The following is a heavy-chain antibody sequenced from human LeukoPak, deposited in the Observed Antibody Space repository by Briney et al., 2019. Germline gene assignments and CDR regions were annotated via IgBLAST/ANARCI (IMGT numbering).Heavy chain of an antibody. CDR2: ISVSGDWT. J-gene: IGHJ4*02. Sequence: GGSLRLSCEASGFTFSSYYMIWVRQAPGKGLEWVSVISVSGDWTYYADSVKGRFTISRDNSKNTLYLQMNSLRAEDTAVYYCANYRQSITAAGNSREFADYWDQGTLVTVSS. CDR3: ANYRQSITAAGNSREFADY. V-gene: IGHV3-23*01. CDR1: GFTFSSYY. D-gene: IGHD6-13*01.